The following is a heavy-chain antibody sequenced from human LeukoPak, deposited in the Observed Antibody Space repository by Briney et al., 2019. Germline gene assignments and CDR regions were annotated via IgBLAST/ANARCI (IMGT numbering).Heavy chain of an antibody. CDR1: GGSISSSSYY. D-gene: IGHD6-19*01. V-gene: IGHV4-39*07. CDR3: ARGRLARSPYFDY. J-gene: IGHJ4*02. CDR2: IYYSGST. Sequence: SETLSLTCTVSGGSISSSSYYWGWIRQPPGKGLEWIGSIYYSGSTYYNPSLKSRVTISVETSKNQFSLNLSSVTAADTAVYYCARGRLARSPYFDYWGQGTLVTVSS.